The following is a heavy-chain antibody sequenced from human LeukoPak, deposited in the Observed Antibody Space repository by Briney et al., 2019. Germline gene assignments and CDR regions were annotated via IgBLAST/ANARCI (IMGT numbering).Heavy chain of an antibody. CDR2: IYYSEST. D-gene: IGHD6-13*01. CDR3: ARRTSSWYVY. Sequence: SETLSLTCTVSGGSISSGDYYWSWIRQPPGKGLEWIGYIYYSESTYYNPSLKSRVTISVDTSKNQFSLKLSSVTAADTAVYYCARRTSSWYVYWGQGTLVTVSS. V-gene: IGHV4-30-4*01. J-gene: IGHJ4*02. CDR1: GGSISSGDYY.